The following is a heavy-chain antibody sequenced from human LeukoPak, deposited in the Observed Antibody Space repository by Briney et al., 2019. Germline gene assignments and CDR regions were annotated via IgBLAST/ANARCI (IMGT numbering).Heavy chain of an antibody. D-gene: IGHD3-10*01. CDR3: ARQSRDGSKTRGYYFDY. CDR2: IYPAGSDT. V-gene: IGHV5-51*01. CDR1: GYLFTHYW. Sequence: GESLEISFQVSGYLFTHYWIGWVRPMPGNGLESMGIIYPAGSDTTYSPSFQGQVTISADKSISTVYLQWSSLKASDTAMYYCARQSRDGSKTRGYYFDYWGQGTLVTVSS. J-gene: IGHJ4*02.